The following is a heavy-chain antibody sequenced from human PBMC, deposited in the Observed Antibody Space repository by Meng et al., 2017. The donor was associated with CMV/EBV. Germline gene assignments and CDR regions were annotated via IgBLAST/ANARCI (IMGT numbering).Heavy chain of an antibody. J-gene: IGHJ6*02. D-gene: IGHD2-2*01. V-gene: IGHV4-59*01. CDR1: GGSISSYY. Sequence: GSLRLSCTVSGGSISSYYWSWIRQPPGKGLEWIGYIYYSGSTNYNPSLKSRVTISVGTSKNQSSLKLSSVTAADTAVYYCARVDIVVVGGYGMDVWGQGTTVTVSS. CDR3: ARVDIVVVGGYGMDV. CDR2: IYYSGST.